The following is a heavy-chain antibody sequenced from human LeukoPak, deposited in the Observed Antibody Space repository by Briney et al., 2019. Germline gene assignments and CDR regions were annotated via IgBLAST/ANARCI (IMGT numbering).Heavy chain of an antibody. J-gene: IGHJ4*02. CDR1: GFTFSNYW. V-gene: IGHV3-7*05. D-gene: IGHD4-23*01. Sequence: GGSLRLSCAASGFTFSNYWMSWVRQAPGKGLEWVANIKEDGSEKYYVDSVKGRFTISRDNAKNSVHLQMNSLRAEDTAVYYCAREQYGGKDYWGQGNLVTVSS. CDR2: IKEDGSEK. CDR3: AREQYGGKDY.